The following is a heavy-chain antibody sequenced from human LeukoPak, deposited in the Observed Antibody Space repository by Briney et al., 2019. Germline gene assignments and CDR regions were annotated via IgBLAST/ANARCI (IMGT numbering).Heavy chain of an antibody. D-gene: IGHD3-10*01. V-gene: IGHV4-59*01. Sequence: SETLSLTCTVSGGSISSYYWSWIRQPPGKGLEWIGYIYYSGSTNYNPSLKSRVTISVDTSKNQFSLKLSSVTAADTAVYYCVRDQRWLVRGVTGIDPWGQGTLVTVSS. CDR3: VRDQRWLVRGVTGIDP. J-gene: IGHJ5*02. CDR1: GGSISSYY. CDR2: IYYSGST.